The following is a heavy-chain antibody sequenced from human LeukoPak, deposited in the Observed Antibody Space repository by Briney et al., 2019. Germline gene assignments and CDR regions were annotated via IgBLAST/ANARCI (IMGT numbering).Heavy chain of an antibody. J-gene: IGHJ4*02. D-gene: IGHD1-1*01. CDR3: VRAPYNSPTEFYFAS. Sequence: GGSLRLSCAASGFSFSNFWMSWVRQPPNKGLEWVANINQHGSEIYLVDSVKGRFTISRDNAKNSLFLQMNSLRAEDTAIYYCVRAPYNSPTEFYFASWGLGTLVTVSS. CDR2: INQHGSEI. CDR1: GFSFSNFW. V-gene: IGHV3-7*03.